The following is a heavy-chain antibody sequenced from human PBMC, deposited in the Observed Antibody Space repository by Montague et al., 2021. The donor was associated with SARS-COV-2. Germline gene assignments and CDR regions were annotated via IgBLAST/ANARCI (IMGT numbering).Heavy chain of an antibody. CDR1: GGSITGYY. Sequence: SETLSLTCTVSGGSITGYYWSWLRRYPGKGLEWIAYIYDGGAVNYNPSLGSRVTISTDTSKNQLSLKVNPVTAADTAVYYCVRDHPYGGPRGAYDIWGQGTVVTVSS. D-gene: IGHD4-23*01. CDR2: IYDGGAV. J-gene: IGHJ3*02. V-gene: IGHV4-59*01. CDR3: VRDHPYGGPRGAYDI.